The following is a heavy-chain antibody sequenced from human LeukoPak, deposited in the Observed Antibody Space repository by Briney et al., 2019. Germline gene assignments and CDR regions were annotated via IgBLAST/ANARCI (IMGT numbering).Heavy chain of an antibody. D-gene: IGHD6-19*01. V-gene: IGHV3-7*01. J-gene: IGHJ4*02. CDR1: GISFSSYW. Sequence: GGPLRLSCVASGISFSSYWMAWVRQAPGEGLEGVANIKYGGTHKFYADSVKGRFTISRDNAKNSLFLEVNSLAADDTAVYICAATHASSGNYGGQGTLVTVSA. CDR3: AATHASSGNY. CDR2: IKYGGTHK.